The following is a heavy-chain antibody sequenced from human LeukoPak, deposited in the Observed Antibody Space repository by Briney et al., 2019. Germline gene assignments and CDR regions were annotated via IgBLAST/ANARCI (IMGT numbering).Heavy chain of an antibody. J-gene: IGHJ5*02. CDR2: ILSKTSGGTT. D-gene: IGHD3-10*01. CDR1: GFSFRNAW. Sequence: GGSLRLSCAASGFSFRNAWMNWVRQAPGKGLEWVGRILSKTSGGTTDYATPVKGRFTISRDDSKNMLYLHMNSLQIEDTAVYYCADYYASGSYPPWGQGTLVTVSS. CDR3: ADYYASGSYPP. V-gene: IGHV3-15*07.